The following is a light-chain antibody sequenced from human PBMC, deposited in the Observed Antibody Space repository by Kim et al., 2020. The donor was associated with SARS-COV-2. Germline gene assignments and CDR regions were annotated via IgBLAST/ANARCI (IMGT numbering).Light chain of an antibody. Sequence: QSVLTQPPSASGTPGQGVTISCSGGSPNIGSNTVEWYQQFPGTAPKLIIYSRNQRPSGVPDRFSGSKSGTSASLAINGLQSEDGADYYCAAWDDSLNAVVFGGGTQLTVL. CDR2: SRN. CDR1: SPNIGSNT. V-gene: IGLV1-44*01. CDR3: AAWDDSLNAVV. J-gene: IGLJ2*01.